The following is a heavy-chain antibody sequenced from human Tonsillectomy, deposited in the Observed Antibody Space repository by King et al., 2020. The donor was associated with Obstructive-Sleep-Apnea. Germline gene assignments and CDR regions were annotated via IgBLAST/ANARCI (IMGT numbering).Heavy chain of an antibody. CDR2: IYHSGST. V-gene: IGHV4-38-2*02. CDR3: ARWGFGEPNWDY. CDR1: GYSISSGYY. D-gene: IGHD3-10*01. J-gene: IGHJ4*02. Sequence: VQLQESGPGLVKPSETLSLTCTVSGYSISSGYYWGWIRQPPGKGLEWIGTIYHSGSTDYNPSLKSRVTISVDTSKNQSSLKLSSATAADTAVYYCARWGFGEPNWDYWGQGTLVTVSS.